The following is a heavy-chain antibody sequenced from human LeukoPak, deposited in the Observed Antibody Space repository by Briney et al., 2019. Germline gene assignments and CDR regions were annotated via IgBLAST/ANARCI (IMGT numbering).Heavy chain of an antibody. Sequence: SETLSLTCTVSGGSISSYYWSWIRQPPGKGLEWFGYIYDSGTTNYNPSLKSRVTISVDTSKNQFSLNLRSVTAADTAVYYCARRSYNSPFRYWGQGTPVTVSS. J-gene: IGHJ4*02. V-gene: IGHV4-59*12. CDR1: GGSISSYY. D-gene: IGHD5-24*01. CDR2: IYDSGTT. CDR3: ARRSYNSPFRY.